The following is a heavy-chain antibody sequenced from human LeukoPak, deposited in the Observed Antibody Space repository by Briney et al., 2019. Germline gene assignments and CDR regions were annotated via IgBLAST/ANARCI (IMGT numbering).Heavy chain of an antibody. V-gene: IGHV3-48*04. CDR2: ISSSGSTI. CDR3: ARAIVGATRGYYYYYMDV. D-gene: IGHD1-26*01. J-gene: IGHJ6*03. Sequence: GGSLRLSCAASGFTFSSYWMSWVRQAPGKGLEWVSYISSSGSTIYYADSVKGRFTISRDNAKNSLYLQMNSLRAEDTAVYYCARAIVGATRGYYYYYMDVWGKGTTVTVSS. CDR1: GFTFSSYW.